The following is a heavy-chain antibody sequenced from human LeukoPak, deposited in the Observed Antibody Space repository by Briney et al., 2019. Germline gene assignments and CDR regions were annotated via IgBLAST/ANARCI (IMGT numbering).Heavy chain of an antibody. Sequence: SETLSLTCAVYGGSLSGYYWSWIRPPPGKGLEWIGEINHGGSTNYNPSIKSRVTMPVDKSKNQFSRMLSSVAAAARTVYYFAGDVGTLWFGELYRTGYYYYYMDVWGKGTTVTISS. CDR2: INHGGST. D-gene: IGHD3-10*01. J-gene: IGHJ6*03. CDR1: GGSLSGYY. V-gene: IGHV4-34*01. CDR3: AGDVGTLWFGELYRTGYYYYYMDV.